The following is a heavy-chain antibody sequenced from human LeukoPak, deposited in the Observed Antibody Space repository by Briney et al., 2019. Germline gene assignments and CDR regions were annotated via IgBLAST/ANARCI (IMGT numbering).Heavy chain of an antibody. D-gene: IGHD3-9*01. J-gene: IGHJ5*02. V-gene: IGHV1-2*02. CDR1: GYTFTSYG. CDR2: INPNSGGT. Sequence: ASVKVSCKASGYTFTSYGISWVRQAPGQGLEWMGWINPNSGGTNYAQKFQGRVTMTRDTSISTAYMELSRLRSDDTAVYYCARVEGTYYDILTGFNWFDPWGQGTLVTVSS. CDR3: ARVEGTYYDILTGFNWFDP.